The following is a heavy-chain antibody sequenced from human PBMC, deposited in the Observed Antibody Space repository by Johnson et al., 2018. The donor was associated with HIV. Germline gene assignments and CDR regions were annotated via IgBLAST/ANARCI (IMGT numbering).Heavy chain of an antibody. CDR3: ARVGKWGIVGSRVAFDI. J-gene: IGHJ3*02. Sequence: VQLVESGGGVVQPGRSLRLSCAASGFTFSGSAMHWVRQASGKGLEWVGRIRSKANSYATAYAASVKGRFTISRDDSKNTLYLQMNSLRAEDTGVYYCARVGKWGIVGSRVAFDIWGQVTMVTVSS. D-gene: IGHD1-26*01. CDR2: IRSKANSYAT. CDR1: GFTFSGSA. V-gene: IGHV3-73*01.